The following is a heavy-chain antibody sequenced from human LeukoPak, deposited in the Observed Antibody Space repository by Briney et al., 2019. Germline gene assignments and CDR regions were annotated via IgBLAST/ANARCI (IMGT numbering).Heavy chain of an antibody. J-gene: IGHJ5*02. V-gene: IGHV4-39*01. CDR3: ARLGYSSGWYWFDP. Sequence: PSETLSLTCTVSGGSISRSSYYWGWIRQPPGKGLEWIGSIYYSGSTYYNPSLKSRVTISVDTSKNQFSLKLSSVTAADTAVYYCARLGYSSGWYWFDPWGQGTLVTVSS. CDR1: GGSISRSSYY. CDR2: IYYSGST. D-gene: IGHD6-19*01.